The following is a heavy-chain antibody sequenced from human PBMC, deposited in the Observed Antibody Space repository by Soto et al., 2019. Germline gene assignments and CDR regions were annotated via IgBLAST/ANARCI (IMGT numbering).Heavy chain of an antibody. J-gene: IGHJ4*02. D-gene: IGHD6-13*01. Sequence: QVQLQESGPGLVKPSQTLSLTCTVSGGSISSGGYYWSWIRQHPGKGLEWIGYIYYSGSTYYNPSLKGRVTISVDTSKNQFSLKLSSVTAADTAVYYCARVPLAAAGRDFDYWGQGTLVTVSA. CDR1: GGSISSGGYY. CDR2: IYYSGST. CDR3: ARVPLAAAGRDFDY. V-gene: IGHV4-31*03.